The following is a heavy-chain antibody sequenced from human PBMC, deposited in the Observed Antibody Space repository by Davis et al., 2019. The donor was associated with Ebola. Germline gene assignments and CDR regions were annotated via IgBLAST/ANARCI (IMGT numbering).Heavy chain of an antibody. Sequence: NVSCKGSGFDFTAYWIGWVRLMPGRGLEWLGIIDPGDSETRYSPSFEGQVTISADKSISTAYLQWSSLKASDTAMYYCARLRGELGSDFDYWGQGTLVTVSS. J-gene: IGHJ4*02. CDR3: ARLRGELGSDFDY. V-gene: IGHV5-51*01. CDR2: IDPGDSET. D-gene: IGHD1-26*01. CDR1: GFDFTAYW.